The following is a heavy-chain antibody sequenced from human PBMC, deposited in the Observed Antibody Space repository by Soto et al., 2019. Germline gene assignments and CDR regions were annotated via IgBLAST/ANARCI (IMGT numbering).Heavy chain of an antibody. CDR1: GFTFINYA. CDR2: IGGGDGST. Sequence: EVQLLESGGGLVQPGGSLRLSCAASGFTFINYAMSWVRQAPGKGLEWVSTIGGGDGSTYYADSVKGRFTISRDNSNSALDLQMKSRRVGDTAIYYCAKGILVKPPGTRTFDIWGQGTMVIVSS. CDR3: AKGILVKPPGTRTFDI. J-gene: IGHJ3*02. V-gene: IGHV3-23*01. D-gene: IGHD6-13*01.